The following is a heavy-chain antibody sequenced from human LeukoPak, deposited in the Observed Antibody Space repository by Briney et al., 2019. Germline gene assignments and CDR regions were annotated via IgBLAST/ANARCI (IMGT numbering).Heavy chain of an antibody. Sequence: GGSLRLSCAASGFTVSSNYMSWVRQAPGKGLEWVSYISSSGSTIYYADSVKGRFTISRDNAKNSLYLQMNSLRAEDTAVYYCARDGDLDYYDSSGYYYGGLFFDYWGQGTLVTVSS. CDR3: ARDGDLDYYDSSGYYYGGLFFDY. J-gene: IGHJ4*02. CDR2: ISSSGSTI. D-gene: IGHD3-22*01. CDR1: GFTVSSNY. V-gene: IGHV3-11*04.